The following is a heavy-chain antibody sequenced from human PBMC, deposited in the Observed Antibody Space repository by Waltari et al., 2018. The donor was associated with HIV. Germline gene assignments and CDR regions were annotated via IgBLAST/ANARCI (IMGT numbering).Heavy chain of an antibody. Sequence: QVQLQESGPGLVKPSQTLSLTCTVSGGSISRGSYYWSWIRQPAGKGLELIGRTYTSGSTNYTPSRKSRVTISVDTSKNQFSLKLSSVTAADTAVYYCAREGGDIHYWGQGTLVTVSS. J-gene: IGHJ4*02. V-gene: IGHV4-61*02. CDR3: AREGGDIHY. CDR1: GGSISRGSYY. CDR2: TYTSGST. D-gene: IGHD3-9*01.